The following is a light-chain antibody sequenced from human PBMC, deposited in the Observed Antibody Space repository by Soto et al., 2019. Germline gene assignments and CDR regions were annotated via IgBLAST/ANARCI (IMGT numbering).Light chain of an antibody. J-gene: IGKJ4*01. CDR1: QDISTY. V-gene: IGKV1-9*01. CDR3: QQFNISPLT. CDR2: VAS. Sequence: DIQLTQSPSFLSASVGDRVTLTCRASQDISTYLAWFQQKPGKAPNLLIYVASTLQDGVPSRFSGSGSGTEFTLKINTLQPEDFATYYCQQFNISPLTFGGGTEVEIK.